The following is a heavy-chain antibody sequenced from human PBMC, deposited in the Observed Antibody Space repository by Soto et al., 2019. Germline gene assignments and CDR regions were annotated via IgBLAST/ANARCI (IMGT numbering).Heavy chain of an antibody. J-gene: IGHJ6*02. CDR3: ARAFLVYCSNGVCYTPYYYYYGMDV. V-gene: IGHV1-18*04. CDR1: GYTFPGYG. Sequence: VKFSCNASGYTFPGYGISLVRQDPGQGLEWMGWIISYNGNTNYAQKLQGRVTMTTDTSTSTAYMELRSLRSDDTGVYYCARAFLVYCSNGVCYTPYYYYYGMDVWGQGTTVTVSS. CDR2: IISYNGNT. D-gene: IGHD2-8*01.